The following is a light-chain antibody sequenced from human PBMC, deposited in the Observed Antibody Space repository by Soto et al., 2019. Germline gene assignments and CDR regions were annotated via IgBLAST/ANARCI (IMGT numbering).Light chain of an antibody. CDR3: QQYGSLPFT. CDR1: QSISSSY. Sequence: DIVLTQSPGTLSFSPGERATLSCRASQSISSSYLAWYQQKRGQAPRLLIYGTSSRATGIPARFSGSGSGTDFTLTISSLQPEEFAGYYCQQYGSLPFTFGQGTRLEIK. CDR2: GTS. J-gene: IGKJ5*01. V-gene: IGKV3-20*01.